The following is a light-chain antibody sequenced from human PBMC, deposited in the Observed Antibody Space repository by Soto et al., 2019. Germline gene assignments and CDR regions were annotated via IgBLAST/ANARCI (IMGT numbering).Light chain of an antibody. Sequence: EIVMTQSPATLSVSPGERATVSCRASQTINSNLAWYQQKPGQAPRLLIHGASTRATGVPARFSGSGPGTEFTLTISSLQSEDFAVYYCQQYHNWPPQYTFGQGTKLQI. CDR2: GAS. CDR3: QQYHNWPPQYT. CDR1: QTINSN. J-gene: IGKJ2*01. V-gene: IGKV3-15*01.